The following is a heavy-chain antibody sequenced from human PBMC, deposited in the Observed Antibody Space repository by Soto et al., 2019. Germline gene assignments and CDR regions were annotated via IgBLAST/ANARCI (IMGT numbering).Heavy chain of an antibody. V-gene: IGHV1-18*01. Sequence: QVQLVQSGAEVKKPGASVMVSCKASGYTFTSYGISWVRQAPGQGLEWMGWISAYNGNTNYAQKLQGRVTMTTDTSTSTAYMELRSLRSDDTAVYYCARDAITIFGVVTVLFDYWGQGTLVTVSS. CDR2: ISAYNGNT. CDR1: GYTFTSYG. J-gene: IGHJ4*02. D-gene: IGHD3-3*01. CDR3: ARDAITIFGVVTVLFDY.